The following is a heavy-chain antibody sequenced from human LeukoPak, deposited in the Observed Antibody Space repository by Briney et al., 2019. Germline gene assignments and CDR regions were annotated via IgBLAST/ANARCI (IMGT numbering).Heavy chain of an antibody. J-gene: IGHJ3*02. CDR2: ISAYNGKT. D-gene: IGHD2-2*01. V-gene: IGHV1-18*01. Sequence: WSSVKVCCKASGYGFTSYGIGWVRQAPGQGLGWMGWISAYNGKTNYAKKLQGRVTMTTETSTSTDYMELRSLRSDDTAGYYCAREESYCSGTSCYPPPDAFDIWGQGTMVTVSS. CDR1: GYGFTSYG. CDR3: AREESYCSGTSCYPPPDAFDI.